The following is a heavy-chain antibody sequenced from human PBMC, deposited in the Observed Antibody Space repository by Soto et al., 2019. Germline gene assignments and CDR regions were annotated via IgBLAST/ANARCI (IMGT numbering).Heavy chain of an antibody. V-gene: IGHV1-8*01. J-gene: IGHJ4*02. CDR2: MNPNSGNT. CDR1: GYTFTSYD. D-gene: IGHD3-3*01. CDR3: ARGNLWSGYYLPDWYFDY. Sequence: QVQLVQSGAEVKKPGASVKVSCKASGYTFTSYDINWVRQATGQGLEWMGWMNPNSGNTGYAQKFQGRVTMTRNTSISTAYMELSSLRSEDTAVYYCARGNLWSGYYLPDWYFDYWGQGTLVTVSS.